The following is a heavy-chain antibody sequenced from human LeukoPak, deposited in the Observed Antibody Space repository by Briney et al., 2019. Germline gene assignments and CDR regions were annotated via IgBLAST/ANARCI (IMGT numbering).Heavy chain of an antibody. V-gene: IGHV4-39*07. J-gene: IGHJ6*03. D-gene: IGHD3-10*01. CDR2: IYYSGST. CDR3: AREYGSGSPFYYYYYMDV. CDR1: GGSISSSSYY. Sequence: PSETLSLTCTVSGGSISSSSYYWGLIRQPPGKGLEWIGSIYYSGSTYYNPSLKSRVTISVDTSKNQFSLKLSSVTAADTAVYYCAREYGSGSPFYYYYYMDVWGKGTTVTVSS.